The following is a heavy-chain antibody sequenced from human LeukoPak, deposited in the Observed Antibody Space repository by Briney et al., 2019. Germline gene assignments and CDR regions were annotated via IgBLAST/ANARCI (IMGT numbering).Heavy chain of an antibody. D-gene: IGHD4-23*01. CDR3: ARVGPYTRLRWTGNWFDP. CDR1: GGSFSGYY. J-gene: IGHJ5*02. CDR2: INHSGST. V-gene: IGHV4-34*01. Sequence: SETLSLTCAVYGGSFSGYYWSWIRQPPGKGLEWIGEINHSGSTNYNPSLKSRVTISVDTSKNQFSLKLSSVTAADTAVYYCARVGPYTRLRWTGNWFDPWGQGTLVTVSS.